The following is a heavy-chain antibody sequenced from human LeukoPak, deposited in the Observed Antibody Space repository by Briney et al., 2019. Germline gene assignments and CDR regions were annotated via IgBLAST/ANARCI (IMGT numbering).Heavy chain of an antibody. CDR3: AKGLGQWLVPSVYFDY. CDR1: GFTFSSYA. CDR2: ISGSGGST. D-gene: IGHD6-19*01. J-gene: IGHJ4*02. Sequence: GGSLRLSCAASGFTFSSYAMSWVRQAPGKGLEWVSAISGSGGSTYYADSVKGRFTISRDNSKNTLYLQMNSLRAEDTAVHYCAKGLGQWLVPSVYFDYWGQGTLVTVSS. V-gene: IGHV3-23*01.